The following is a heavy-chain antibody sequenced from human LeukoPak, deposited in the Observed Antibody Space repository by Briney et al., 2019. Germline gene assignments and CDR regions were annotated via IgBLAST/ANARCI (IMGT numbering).Heavy chain of an antibody. CDR3: ASGQDYYDSSGYYVY. Sequence: GGSLRLSCAASGFTFSSYAMHWVRQAPGKGLGWVAVISYDGSNKYYADSVKGRFTISRDNSKNTLYLQMNSLRAEDTAVYYCASGQDYYDSSGYYVYWGQGTLVTVSS. CDR2: ISYDGSNK. V-gene: IGHV3-30-3*01. CDR1: GFTFSSYA. D-gene: IGHD3-22*01. J-gene: IGHJ4*02.